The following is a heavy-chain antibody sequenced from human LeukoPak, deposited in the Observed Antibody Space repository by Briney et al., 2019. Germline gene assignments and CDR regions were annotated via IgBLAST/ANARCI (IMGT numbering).Heavy chain of an antibody. CDR2: IKQDGSEK. J-gene: IGHJ6*03. CDR3: ARGHSSSGYPQYYYYYMDV. CDR1: GFTFSSYW. D-gene: IGHD3-22*01. Sequence: GGSLRLSCAASGFTFSSYWMSWVRQAPGKGLEWVANIKQDGSEKYYVDSVKGRFTISRDNAKNSLYLQMNSLRAEDTAVYYCARGHSSSGYPQYYYYYMDVWGKGTTVTVSS. V-gene: IGHV3-7*01.